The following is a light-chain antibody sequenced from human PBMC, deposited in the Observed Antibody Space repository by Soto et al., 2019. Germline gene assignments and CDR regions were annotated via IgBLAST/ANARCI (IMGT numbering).Light chain of an antibody. Sequence: QSVLTQPPSASGTPGQRVTISCSGSSSNIGSNTVNWYQQLPGTAPKLLIYGNNQRPSGVPDRFSGSKYGTSASLAISGLQSEDEADYYCAAWDDSLNGVVFGGGTKLTVL. CDR3: AAWDDSLNGVV. J-gene: IGLJ2*01. CDR2: GNN. V-gene: IGLV1-44*01. CDR1: SSNIGSNT.